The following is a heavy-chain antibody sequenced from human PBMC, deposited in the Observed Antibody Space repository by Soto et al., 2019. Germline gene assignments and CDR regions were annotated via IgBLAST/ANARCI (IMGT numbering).Heavy chain of an antibody. V-gene: IGHV3-21*04. Sequence: GGSLRLSCAAPGFTFSSYSMNWVRQAPGKGLEWVSSISSSSSYIYYADSVKGRFTISRDNSKNTLYLQMNSLRAEDTAVYYCARKATNTGVYYYYMDVWGKGTTVTVSS. CDR3: ARKATNTGVYYYYMDV. CDR1: GFTFSSYS. CDR2: ISSSSSYI. J-gene: IGHJ6*03.